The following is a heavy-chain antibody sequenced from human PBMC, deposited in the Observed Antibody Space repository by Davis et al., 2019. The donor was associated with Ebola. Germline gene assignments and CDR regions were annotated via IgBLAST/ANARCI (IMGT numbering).Heavy chain of an antibody. CDR1: GFTFSSYS. D-gene: IGHD3-10*01. J-gene: IGHJ6*02. CDR2: ISSSSSYI. V-gene: IGHV3-21*01. Sequence: GESLKISCAASGFTFSSYSMNWVRQAPGKGLEWVSSISSSSSYIYYADSVKGRFTISRDNSKNTLYLQMNSLRAEDTAVYYCARIITMVRGGMDVWGQGTTVTVSS. CDR3: ARIITMVRGGMDV.